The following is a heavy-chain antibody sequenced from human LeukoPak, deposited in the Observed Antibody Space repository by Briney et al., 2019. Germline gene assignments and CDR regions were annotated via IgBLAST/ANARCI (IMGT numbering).Heavy chain of an antibody. Sequence: SETLSLTCTVFGGSINTYYWSWSRQPPAKGLELMGYSYYTGSSSYNPSLKIRVTISLDTSKPHFPLKLRSVPATATAVYYCARLNVLRSSPLHPFDHWGQGTLVTVSS. J-gene: IGHJ4*02. CDR3: ARLNVLRSSPLHPFDH. V-gene: IGHV4-59*13. D-gene: IGHD6-13*01. CDR2: SYYTGSS. CDR1: GGSINTYY.